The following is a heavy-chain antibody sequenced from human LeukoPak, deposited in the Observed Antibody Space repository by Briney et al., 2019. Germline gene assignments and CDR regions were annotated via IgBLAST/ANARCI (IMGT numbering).Heavy chain of an antibody. CDR1: GGSISSSSYY. J-gene: IGHJ4*02. CDR2: IYYSGST. D-gene: IGHD1-26*01. CDR3: ARDGGSGTT. V-gene: IGHV4-39*07. Sequence: PSETLSLTCTVSGGSISSSSYYWGWIRQPPGKGLEWIGSIYYSGSTNYNPSLKSRVTISVDTSKNQFSLKLSSVTAADTAVYYCARDGGSGTTWGQGTLVTVSS.